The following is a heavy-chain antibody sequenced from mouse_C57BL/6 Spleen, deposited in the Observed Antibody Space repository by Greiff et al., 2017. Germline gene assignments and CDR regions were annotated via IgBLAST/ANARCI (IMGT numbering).Heavy chain of an antibody. J-gene: IGHJ3*01. V-gene: IGHV5-17*01. D-gene: IGHD1-1*01. CDR3: ARYLRYYGSSPFAY. Sequence: EVQLKESGGGLVKPGGSLKLSCAASGFTFSDYGMHWVRQAPEKGLEWVAYISSGSSTIYYADTVKGRFTISRDNAKNTLFLQMTSLRSEDTAMYYCARYLRYYGSSPFAYWGQGTLVTVSA. CDR2: ISSGSSTI. CDR1: GFTFSDYG.